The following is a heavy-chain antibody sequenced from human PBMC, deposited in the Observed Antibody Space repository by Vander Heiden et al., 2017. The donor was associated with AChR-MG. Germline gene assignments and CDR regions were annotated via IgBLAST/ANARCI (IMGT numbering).Heavy chain of an antibody. CDR3: AEAVAGTGAFDI. CDR2: ISSSSSYI. V-gene: IGHV3-21*01. Sequence: EVQLVESGGGLVKPGGSLRLSCAASGFTFSSYSMNWVRQSPGKGLEWVSSISSSSSYIYYADSVKGRFTISRDNAKNSLYLQMNSLRAEDTAVYYCAEAVAGTGAFDIWGQGTMVTVSS. D-gene: IGHD6-19*01. J-gene: IGHJ3*02. CDR1: GFTFSSYS.